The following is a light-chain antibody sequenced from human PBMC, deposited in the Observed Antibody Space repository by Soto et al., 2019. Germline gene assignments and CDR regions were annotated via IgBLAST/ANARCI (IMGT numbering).Light chain of an antibody. Sequence: DMQITQSPSSLSSSVGDRVIITCHSSQDIGNYLNWYQQIPGKAPKLLIFDASNLESGVPSRFSGSGSGTDFTFTISSLQPEDIATYYCQQYETLPITFGQGTRLEIK. CDR2: DAS. V-gene: IGKV1-33*01. J-gene: IGKJ5*01. CDR3: QQYETLPIT. CDR1: QDIGNY.